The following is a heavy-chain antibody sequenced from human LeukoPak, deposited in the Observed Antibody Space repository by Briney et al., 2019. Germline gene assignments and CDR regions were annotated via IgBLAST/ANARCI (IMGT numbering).Heavy chain of an antibody. CDR3: ARDHLGCSGGSCLDAFDI. Sequence: SETLSLTCTVSGGSISSYYWSWLRQPPGKGLEWIGYIYYSGSTNYNPSLKSRVTISVDTSKNQFSLKLSSVTAADTAVYYCARDHLGCSGGSCLDAFDIWGQGTMVTVSS. CDR1: GGSISSYY. V-gene: IGHV4-59*12. D-gene: IGHD2-15*01. CDR2: IYYSGST. J-gene: IGHJ3*02.